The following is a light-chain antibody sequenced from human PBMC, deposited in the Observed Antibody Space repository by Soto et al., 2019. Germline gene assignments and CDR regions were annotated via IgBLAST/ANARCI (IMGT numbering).Light chain of an antibody. Sequence: DIQMTQAASTLSASVGDRVTITCRASQSISSLLAWYQQKPGEAPKLLIYKTSSLQTGVPSRFSGSGSGTEFTLTISNLQPDDFASYYCQHDNVYSPFGGGTKVEIK. V-gene: IGKV1-5*03. CDR3: QHDNVYSP. CDR2: KTS. CDR1: QSISSL. J-gene: IGKJ4*02.